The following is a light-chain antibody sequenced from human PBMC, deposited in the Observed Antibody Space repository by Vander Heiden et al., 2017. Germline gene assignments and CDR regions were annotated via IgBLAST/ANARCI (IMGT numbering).Light chain of an antibody. CDR2: DAS. CDR3: QQYNSYSPYT. CDR1: QSISSW. V-gene: IGKV1-5*01. J-gene: IGKJ2*01. Sequence: DIQMTQSPSTLSASVGDRVTITCRASQSISSWLAWYQQKPGKAPKLLIYDASSLESGVPSRFSGSGSGTEFTLTISSLQPDDFATYYCQQYNSYSPYTFGQGTKLXIK.